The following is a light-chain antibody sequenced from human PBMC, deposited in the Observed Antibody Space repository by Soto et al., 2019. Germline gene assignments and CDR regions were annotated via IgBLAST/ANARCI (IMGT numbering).Light chain of an antibody. CDR2: LGS. CDR1: QSLLHSNGYNC. CDR3: LQARHTHFT. Sequence: DIVMTQSPLSLPVTPGEPASISCRSSQSLLHSNGYNCLDWYLQKPGQSPQLLIYLGSNRASGVPDRFSGSGSGTDFTLNISRVEAEDVGVYYCLQARHTHFTFGPGTKVDIK. V-gene: IGKV2-28*01. J-gene: IGKJ3*01.